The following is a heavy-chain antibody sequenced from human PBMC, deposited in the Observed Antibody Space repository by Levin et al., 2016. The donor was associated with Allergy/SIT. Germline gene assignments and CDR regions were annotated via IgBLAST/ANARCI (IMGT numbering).Heavy chain of an antibody. D-gene: IGHD4-17*01. J-gene: IGHJ5*02. CDR3: ARDYGDYWFDP. V-gene: IGHV5-10-1*01. Sequence: VRQMPGKGLEWMGRIDPSDSYTNYSPSFQGHVTISADKSISTAYLQWSSLKASDTAMYYCARDYGDYWFDPWGQGTLVTVSS. CDR2: IDPSDSYT.